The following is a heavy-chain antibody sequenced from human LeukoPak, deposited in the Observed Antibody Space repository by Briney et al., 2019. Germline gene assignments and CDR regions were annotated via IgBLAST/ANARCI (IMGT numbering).Heavy chain of an antibody. J-gene: IGHJ4*02. D-gene: IGHD6-13*01. CDR3: AREEGIAAAGTSFFDY. CDR1: GGTVSSGSYS. Sequence: SETLSLTCTVSGGTVSSGSYSWSWIRQPPGKGLEWIGYIYYSGSTNYNPSLKSRVTISVDTSKNQFSLKLSSVTAADTAVYYCAREEGIAAAGTSFFDYWGQGTLVTVSS. CDR2: IYYSGST. V-gene: IGHV4-61*01.